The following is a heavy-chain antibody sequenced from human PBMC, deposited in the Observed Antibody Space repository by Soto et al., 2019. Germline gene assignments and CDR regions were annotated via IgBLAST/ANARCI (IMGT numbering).Heavy chain of an antibody. Sequence: ASVKVSFKASGGTFSSYAISWVRQAPGQGLEWMGGIIPIFGTANYAQKFQGRVTITADESTSTAYMELSSLRSEDTAVYYCARDTTDGYNYRLNGGYWGQGTLVTVSS. CDR1: GGTFSSYA. CDR3: ARDTTDGYNYRLNGGY. J-gene: IGHJ4*02. D-gene: IGHD5-12*01. CDR2: IIPIFGTA. V-gene: IGHV1-69*13.